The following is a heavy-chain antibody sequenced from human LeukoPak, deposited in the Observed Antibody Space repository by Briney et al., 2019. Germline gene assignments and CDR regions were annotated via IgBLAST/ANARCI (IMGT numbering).Heavy chain of an antibody. D-gene: IGHD4-17*01. J-gene: IGHJ4*02. Sequence: GGSLRLSCAASGFTFSYYGMNWVRQAPGKGLERGTISWNDGSRKYYADSVKGRFAVSRDNSKNTLYLQMDSLRADDTAVYYCARCVHGASTYYFDYWGQGTLVTVSS. CDR1: GFTFSYYG. V-gene: IGHV3-33*01. CDR2: SWNDGSRK. CDR3: ARCVHGASTYYFDY.